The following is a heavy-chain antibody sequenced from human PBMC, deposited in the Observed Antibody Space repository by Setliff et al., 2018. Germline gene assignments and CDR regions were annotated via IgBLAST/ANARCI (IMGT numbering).Heavy chain of an antibody. Sequence: SLRLSCAASGFAFSTYSMNWVRQAPGKGLEWVSTINSGSDFIYYADSVRGRFTISRDNSKNTVYLEMNSLRAEDTAVYYCAKHGAYNDFLTGYNFYYDMDVWGQGTTVTVSS. CDR1: GFAFSTYS. J-gene: IGHJ6*02. D-gene: IGHD3-9*01. V-gene: IGHV3-21*04. CDR3: AKHGAYNDFLTGYNFYYDMDV. CDR2: INSGSDFI.